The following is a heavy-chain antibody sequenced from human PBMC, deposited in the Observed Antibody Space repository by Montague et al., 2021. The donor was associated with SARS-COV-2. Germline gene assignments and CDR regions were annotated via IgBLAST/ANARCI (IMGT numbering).Heavy chain of an antibody. J-gene: IGHJ6*03. CDR3: ARVSSSWSQDYYYYMDV. CDR1: GFSLSTSGMC. D-gene: IGHD6-13*01. V-gene: IGHV2-70*11. Sequence: PALVKPTQTLTLTCTFSGFSLSTSGMCVSWIRQPPGKALEWLARIDWGDDKYYSTSLKTRLTISKDTSKNQVVLTMTNMDPVDTATYYCARVSSSWSQDYYYYMDVWGKGTPVTVSS. CDR2: IDWGDDK.